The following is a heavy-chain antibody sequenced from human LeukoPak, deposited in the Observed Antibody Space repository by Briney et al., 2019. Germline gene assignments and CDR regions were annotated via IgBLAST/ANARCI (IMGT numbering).Heavy chain of an antibody. Sequence: GGSLRLSCAASGFTFSSYAMHWVRQAPGKGLEWVAVIPYDGSNKYYADSVKGRFAISRDNSKNTLYLQMNSLRAEDTAVYYCARDLEDIVVVPAANDYWGQGTLVTVSS. CDR1: GFTFSSYA. J-gene: IGHJ4*02. CDR2: IPYDGSNK. D-gene: IGHD2-2*01. CDR3: ARDLEDIVVVPAANDY. V-gene: IGHV3-30*09.